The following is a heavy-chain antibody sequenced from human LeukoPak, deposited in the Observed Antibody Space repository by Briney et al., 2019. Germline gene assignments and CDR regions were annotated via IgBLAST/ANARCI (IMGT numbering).Heavy chain of an antibody. CDR2: INFDGSST. Sequence: PGRSLRLSCAASGFTFRSYWMHWVRQAPGKGLVWVSRINFDGSSTSYADSVKGRFTISRDNAKNTLFLQVNSLRAEDTAVYYCARDPENKDAFDIWGQGTMVTVSS. J-gene: IGHJ3*02. D-gene: IGHD1-14*01. CDR1: GFTFRSYW. CDR3: ARDPENKDAFDI. V-gene: IGHV3-74*01.